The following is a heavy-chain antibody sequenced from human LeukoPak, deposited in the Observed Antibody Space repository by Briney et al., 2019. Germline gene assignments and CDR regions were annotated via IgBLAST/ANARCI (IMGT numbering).Heavy chain of an antibody. CDR2: IYYSGST. D-gene: IGHD3-10*01. CDR3: ATTMVRGGINWFDP. Sequence: SETLSLTCTVSGGSISSYYWSWIRQPPGKGLEWIGYIYYSGSTNYNPSLKSRVTISVDRSKNQFSLKLSSVTAADTAVYYCATTMVRGGINWFDPWGQGTLVTVSS. V-gene: IGHV4-59*12. J-gene: IGHJ5*02. CDR1: GGSISSYY.